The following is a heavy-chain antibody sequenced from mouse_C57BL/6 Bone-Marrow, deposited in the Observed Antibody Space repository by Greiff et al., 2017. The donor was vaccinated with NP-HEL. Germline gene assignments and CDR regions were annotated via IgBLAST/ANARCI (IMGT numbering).Heavy chain of an antibody. CDR1: GYTFTDYY. CDR2: INPYNGGT. CDR3: ARIDYGSSCMDY. J-gene: IGHJ4*01. V-gene: IGHV1-19*01. Sequence: EVQLQQSGPVLVKPGASVKMSCKASGYTFTDYYMNWVKQSHGKSLEWIGVINPYNGGTSYNQKFKGKATLTVDKSSSTAYMELNSLTSEDSAVYYCARIDYGSSCMDYWGQGTSVTVSS. D-gene: IGHD1-1*01.